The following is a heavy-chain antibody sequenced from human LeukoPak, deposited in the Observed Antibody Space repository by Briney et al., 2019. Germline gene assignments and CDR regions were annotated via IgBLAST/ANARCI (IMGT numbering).Heavy chain of an antibody. CDR1: GGTFSSYA. Sequence: GSSVKVSCKASGGTFSSYAISWVRQAPGQGLEWMGGIIPIFGTANYAQKFQGRVTITADETTSKAYMELSSLRSEDTAVYYCARSVLLRFLEWSVEIWGQGTMVTVSS. J-gene: IGHJ3*02. CDR2: IIPIFGTA. V-gene: IGHV1-69*01. CDR3: ARSVLLRFLEWSVEI. D-gene: IGHD3-3*01.